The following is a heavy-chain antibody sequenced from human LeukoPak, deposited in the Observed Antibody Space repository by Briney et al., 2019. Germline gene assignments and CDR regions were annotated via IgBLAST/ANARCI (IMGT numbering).Heavy chain of an antibody. J-gene: IGHJ4*02. CDR1: GFTFSSYA. Sequence: GGSLGLSCAASGFTFSSYAMSWVRQAPGKGLEWVSAISGSGGSTYYADSVKGRFTISRDNSKNTLYLQMNSLRAEDTAVYYCAKDRGYGGNPSYFDYWGQGTLVTVSS. CDR3: AKDRGYGGNPSYFDY. CDR2: ISGSGGST. V-gene: IGHV3-23*01. D-gene: IGHD4-23*01.